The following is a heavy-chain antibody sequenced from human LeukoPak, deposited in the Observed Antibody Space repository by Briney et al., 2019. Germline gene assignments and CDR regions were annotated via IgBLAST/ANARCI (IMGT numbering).Heavy chain of an antibody. CDR3: ARRDYYDSSGYYNL. CDR2: IYTSGNT. Sequence: SETLSLTCTVSGGSISSYYWSWIRQPAGKGLEWIGRIYTSGNTNYNPSLKSRVTMSVDTSKNQFSLKLRSVTAADTAVYYCARRDYYDSSGYYNLWGRGTLVTVSS. D-gene: IGHD3-22*01. CDR1: GGSISSYY. J-gene: IGHJ2*01. V-gene: IGHV4-4*07.